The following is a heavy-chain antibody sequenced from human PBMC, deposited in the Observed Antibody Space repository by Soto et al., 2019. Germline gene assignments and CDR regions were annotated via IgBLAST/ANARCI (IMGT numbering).Heavy chain of an antibody. D-gene: IGHD6-19*01. CDR1: GFTFSSYW. CDR3: ARASEQGLPTYFDY. J-gene: IGHJ4*02. CDR2: IKQDGSEK. V-gene: IGHV3-7*01. Sequence: EVQLVESGGGLVQPGGSLRLSCAASGFTFSSYWMSWVRQAPGKGLEWVANIKQDGSEKYYVDSVKGRFTISRDNAKNSLYLQMNSLRAEDTAVYYCARASEQGLPTYFDYWGQGTLVTVSS.